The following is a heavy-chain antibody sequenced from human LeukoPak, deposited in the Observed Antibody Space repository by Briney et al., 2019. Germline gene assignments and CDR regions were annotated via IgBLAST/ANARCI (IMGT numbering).Heavy chain of an antibody. V-gene: IGHV3-23*01. CDR2: ISGSGGST. CDR3: AKMPRSVAIREGFDY. D-gene: IGHD2-21*01. CDR1: GFTFSSYA. J-gene: IGHJ4*02. Sequence: GGSLRLSCAASGFTFSSYAMSWVRQAPGKGLEWVSGISGSGGSTYYADSVKGRFTISRDNSKNTLYLQMNSLRADDTAVYYCAKMPRSVAIREGFDYWGRGTLVTVSS.